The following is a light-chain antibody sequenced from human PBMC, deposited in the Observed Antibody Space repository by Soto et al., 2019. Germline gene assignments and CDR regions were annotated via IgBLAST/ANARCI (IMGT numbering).Light chain of an antibody. J-gene: IGLJ1*01. CDR1: SGDIGGYNY. Sequence: QTALTQPPSASGSPGQSVTISCNGTSGDIGGYNYVSWFQQYPGKAPKLMIFEVDKRPSGVPDRFSGSKSGNTAPLTVSGLRADDEADYYCASYAGSDNYVFGTGTKVTVL. CDR2: EVD. CDR3: ASYAGSDNYV. V-gene: IGLV2-8*01.